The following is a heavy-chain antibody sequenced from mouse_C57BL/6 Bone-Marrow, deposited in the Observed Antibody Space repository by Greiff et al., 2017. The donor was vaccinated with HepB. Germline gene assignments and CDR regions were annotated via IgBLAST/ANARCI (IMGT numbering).Heavy chain of an antibody. CDR1: GFTFSSYA. CDR3: ARASYYDYWAY. J-gene: IGHJ3*01. CDR2: ISDGGSYT. Sequence: EVKLLESGGGLVKPGGSLKLSCAASGFTFSSYAMSWVRQTPEKRLEWVATISDGGSYTYYPDNVKGRFTISRDNAKNNLYLQMSHLKSEDTAMYYCARASYYDYWAYWGQGTLVTVSA. D-gene: IGHD2-4*01. V-gene: IGHV5-4*03.